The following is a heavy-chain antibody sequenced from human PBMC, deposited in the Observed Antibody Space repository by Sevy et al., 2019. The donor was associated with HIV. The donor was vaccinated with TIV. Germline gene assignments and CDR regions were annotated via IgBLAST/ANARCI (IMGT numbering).Heavy chain of an antibody. V-gene: IGHV3-7*01. Sequence: GGSLRLSCAASGFTFSAYGMNWVRQAPGKGLEWVANIKSDGSDKHYVDSVEGRFTISRDNAKNSLYLPMNSLRVEDTAVYYCAQETVGRFDSWGPGTMVTVSS. CDR2: IKSDGSDK. CDR1: GFTFSAYG. J-gene: IGHJ4*02. D-gene: IGHD3-16*01. CDR3: AQETVGRFDS.